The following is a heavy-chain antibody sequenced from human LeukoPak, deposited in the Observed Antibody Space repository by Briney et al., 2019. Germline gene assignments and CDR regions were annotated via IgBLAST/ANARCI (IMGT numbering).Heavy chain of an antibody. CDR1: GGSFSGYY. CDR3: ARGRRYHGSGSVRSYYMDV. V-gene: IGHV4-34*01. J-gene: IGHJ6*03. CDR2: INHSGST. D-gene: IGHD3-10*01. Sequence: PSETLSLTCAVYGGSFSGYYWSWIRQPPGKGLEWIGEINHSGSTNYNPSLKSRVTISVDTSKNQFSLKLSSVTAADTAVYYCARGRRYHGSGSVRSYYMDVWGKGTTVTVSS.